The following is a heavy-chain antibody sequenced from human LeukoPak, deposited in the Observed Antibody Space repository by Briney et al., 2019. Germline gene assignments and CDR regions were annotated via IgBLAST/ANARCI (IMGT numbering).Heavy chain of an antibody. D-gene: IGHD1-26*01. V-gene: IGHV3-23*01. CDR3: ARDSGSYLQRTDY. CDR2: ITANGGST. CDR1: GFTFSTYA. Sequence: PGGSLRLSCAASGFTFSTYAMTWVRQAPGKGLEWVSSITANGGSTYYADSVKGRFTISRDNSKNTLYLQMNSLRADDTAVYHCARDSGSYLQRTDYWGQGTLVTVSS. J-gene: IGHJ4*02.